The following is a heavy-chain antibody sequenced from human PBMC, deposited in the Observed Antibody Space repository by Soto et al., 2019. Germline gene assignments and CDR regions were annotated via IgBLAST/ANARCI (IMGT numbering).Heavy chain of an antibody. V-gene: IGHV3-66*01. Sequence: GGSLRLSCAASGFTVSSNYMSWVRQAPGKGLEWVSVIYSGGSTYYADSVKGRFTISRDNSKNTLYLQMNSLRAEDTAVYYCARSPYNWNYVDYYYYYMDVWGKGTTVTVSS. CDR2: IYSGGST. D-gene: IGHD1-7*01. CDR1: GFTVSSNY. CDR3: ARSPYNWNYVDYYYYYMDV. J-gene: IGHJ6*03.